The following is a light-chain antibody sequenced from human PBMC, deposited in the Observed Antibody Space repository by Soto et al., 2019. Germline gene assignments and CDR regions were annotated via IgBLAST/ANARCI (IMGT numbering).Light chain of an antibody. CDR1: QSVSSY. Sequence: EIVLTQSPATMSLSPGERGTLSCRASQSVSSYLAWYQQKPGQAPXLLIYDASNRATGIPARFSGSGSGTDFTLTISSLEPEDFAVYYGQQRSNWPPITFGQGTRLENK. CDR3: QQRSNWPPIT. CDR2: DAS. J-gene: IGKJ5*01. V-gene: IGKV3-11*01.